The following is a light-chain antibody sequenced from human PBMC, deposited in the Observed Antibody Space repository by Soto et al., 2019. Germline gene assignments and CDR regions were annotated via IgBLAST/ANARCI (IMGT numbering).Light chain of an antibody. J-gene: IGLJ3*02. CDR1: NIGSKS. V-gene: IGLV3-21*04. Sequence: SYELTQPPSVSVAPGKTARITCGGNNIGSKSVHWYQQKPCQAPVLVIYYDSDRPSGIPERFSGSNSGNTATLTISRVEAGDEADYYCQVWDSSIDHQVFGGGTKLTVL. CDR2: YDS. CDR3: QVWDSSIDHQV.